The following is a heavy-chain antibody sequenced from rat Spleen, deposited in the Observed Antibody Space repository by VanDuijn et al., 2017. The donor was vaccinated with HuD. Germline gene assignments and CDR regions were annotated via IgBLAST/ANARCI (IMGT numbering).Heavy chain of an antibody. CDR1: GLSFSNYD. D-gene: IGHD1-4*01. CDR3: ARHRGPGYNYYVMDA. V-gene: IGHV5-25*01. Sequence: EVQLVESGGGLVQPGRSMKLSCAASGLSFSNYDMAWVRQAPTKGLEWVASISTSGGSTYYRDSVKGRFTVSRDNAKSTLYLQMDSLRSEDTATYYCARHRGPGYNYYVMDAWGQGASVTVSS. CDR2: ISTSGGST. J-gene: IGHJ4*01.